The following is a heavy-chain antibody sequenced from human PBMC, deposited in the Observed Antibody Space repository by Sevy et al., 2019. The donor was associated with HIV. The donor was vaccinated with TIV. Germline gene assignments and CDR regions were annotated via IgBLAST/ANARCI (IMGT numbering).Heavy chain of an antibody. CDR2: ISSSSTYI. CDR3: ARDLVIPATTDYFYYGMDV. J-gene: IGHJ6*02. V-gene: IGHV3-21*01. Sequence: GGSLRLSCAASGFTIRTYNMNWVRQAPGKGLEWVSSISSSSTYIYYADSVKGRFTISRDNAKNSLYLQMSSLRAEDTAVYYCARDLVIPATTDYFYYGMDVWGQGTRVTVSS. CDR1: GFTIRTYN. D-gene: IGHD2-15*01.